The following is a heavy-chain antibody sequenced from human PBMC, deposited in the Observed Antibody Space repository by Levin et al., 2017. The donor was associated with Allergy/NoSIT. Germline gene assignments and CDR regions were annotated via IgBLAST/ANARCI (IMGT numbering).Heavy chain of an antibody. D-gene: IGHD3-3*01. CDR3: ARDLYDFWSGTPLGWFDP. Sequence: SETLSLTCTVSGGSISSYYWSWIRQPPGKGLEWIGYIYYSGSTNYNPSLKSRVTISVDTSKNQFSLKLSSVTAADTAVYYCARDLYDFWSGTPLGWFDPWGQGTLVTVSS. CDR1: GGSISSYY. J-gene: IGHJ5*02. V-gene: IGHV4-59*01. CDR2: IYYSGST.